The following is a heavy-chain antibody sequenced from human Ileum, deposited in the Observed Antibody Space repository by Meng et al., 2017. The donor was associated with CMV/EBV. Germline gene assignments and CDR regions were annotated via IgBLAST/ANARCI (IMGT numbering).Heavy chain of an antibody. CDR2: ISAHNRNT. J-gene: IGHJ4*01. CDR3: ARGVGMDQYYLFDY. Sequence: VQLVQSGAELKKPGASVKVSCQDSSYSFTAYGITWARQGPGQGLEWMGWISAHNRNTNYAQKVQGRVTMTTDTSTSTAYMEVRSLSSDDTAVYYCARGVGMDQYYLFDYWGQGTLVTVSS. D-gene: IGHD2/OR15-2a*01. V-gene: IGHV1-18*01. CDR1: SYSFTAYG.